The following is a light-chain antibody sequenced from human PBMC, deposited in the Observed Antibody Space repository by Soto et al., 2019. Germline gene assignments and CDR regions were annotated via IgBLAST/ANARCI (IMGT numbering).Light chain of an antibody. CDR1: QSINNW. CDR2: DAS. V-gene: IGKV1-5*01. J-gene: IGKJ1*01. Sequence: DLQMTQSPSTLSASVGDKVTITCRASQSINNWLAWYQQKPGEAPKLLVFDASNLDGGVPSRFSGSGSATQFTLTINSLQPEDFATYYCQQYNNIFPSTIGQGTKLEIK. CDR3: QQYNNIFPST.